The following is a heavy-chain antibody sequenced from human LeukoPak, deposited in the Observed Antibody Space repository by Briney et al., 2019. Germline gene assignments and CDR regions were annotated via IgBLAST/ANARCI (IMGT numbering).Heavy chain of an antibody. J-gene: IGHJ6*02. CDR2: ISGSGGST. Sequence: PGGSLRLSCAASGFTLSSFAMSWVRQAPGKGLEWVSVISGSGGSTYYADSVKGRFTISRDNSKNTLYPQMNSLRAEDTAVYYCAKENYYGSGSLRYYYGMDVWGQGTTVTVSS. D-gene: IGHD3-10*01. CDR1: GFTLSSFA. V-gene: IGHV3-23*01. CDR3: AKENYYGSGSLRYYYGMDV.